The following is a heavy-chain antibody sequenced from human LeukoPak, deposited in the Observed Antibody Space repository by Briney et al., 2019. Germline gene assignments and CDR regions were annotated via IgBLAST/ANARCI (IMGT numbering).Heavy chain of an antibody. CDR3: ARGRITGTTGNWFDP. V-gene: IGHV4-31*03. D-gene: IGHD1-7*01. J-gene: IGHJ5*02. CDR2: IYYSGST. Sequence: SQTLSLTCTVSGGSISSGGYYWSWIRQHPGKGLEWIGYIYYSGSTYYNPSLKSRVTISVDTSKNQFSLKLSSVTAADTAVYYCARGRITGTTGNWFDPWGQGTLVTISS. CDR1: GGSISSGGYY.